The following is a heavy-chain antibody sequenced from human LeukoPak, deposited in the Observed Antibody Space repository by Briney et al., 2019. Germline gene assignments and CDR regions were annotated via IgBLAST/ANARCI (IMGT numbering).Heavy chain of an antibody. J-gene: IGHJ4*02. D-gene: IGHD2-15*01. CDR1: GGTFSSYS. V-gene: IGHV3-21*01. CDR2: ISSSSSYI. CDR3: ARDPPGDCSGGSCYSDY. Sequence: GGSLRLSCAASGGTFSSYSMNWVRQAPGKGLEWVSSISSSSSYIYYADSVKGRFTISRDNAKNSLYLQMNSLRAEDTAVYYCARDPPGDCSGGSCYSDYWGQGTLVTVSS.